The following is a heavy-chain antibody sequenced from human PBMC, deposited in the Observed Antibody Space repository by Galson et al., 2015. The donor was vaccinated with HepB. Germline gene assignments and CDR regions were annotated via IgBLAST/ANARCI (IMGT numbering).Heavy chain of an antibody. CDR2: FHPEEGKT. V-gene: IGHV1-24*01. CDR1: GYTLPELS. CDR3: ATELCSSRTTCYWDYFDF. Sequence: SVKVSCKVSGYTLPELSMHWVRQAPGKGLEWMGGFHPEEGKTIYAQKFQGRVTMTEDTSTDTTYMELTGLRSDDTAVYNCATELCSSRTTCYWDYFDFWGQGTLITVSS. D-gene: IGHD2-2*01. J-gene: IGHJ4*02.